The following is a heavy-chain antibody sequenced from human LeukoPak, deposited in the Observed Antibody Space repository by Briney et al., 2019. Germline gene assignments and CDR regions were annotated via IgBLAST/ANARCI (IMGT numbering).Heavy chain of an antibody. V-gene: IGHV3-21*01. J-gene: IGHJ4*02. D-gene: IGHD3-22*01. CDR2: ISSSSSYI. Sequence: GGSLRLSCAASGFTFSSYAMSWVRQAPGKGLEWVSSISSSSSYIYYADSVKGRFTISRDNAKNSLYLQMNSLRAEDTAVYYCARLIYYYDSSGYYRDYWGQGTLVTVSS. CDR1: GFTFSSYA. CDR3: ARLIYYYDSSGYYRDY.